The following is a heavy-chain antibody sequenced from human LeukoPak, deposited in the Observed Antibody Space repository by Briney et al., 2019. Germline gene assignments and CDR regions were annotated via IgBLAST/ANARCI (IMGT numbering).Heavy chain of an antibody. CDR1: GFTFSSYS. V-gene: IGHV3-21*01. Sequence: PGGSLRLSCAASGFTFSSYSMNWVRQAPGKGLEWVSSISSSSSYIYYADSVKGRFTISRDNAKNSLYLQMNSLRAEDTAVYYCAREGAVAGKGIDYWGQGTLVTVSS. CDR3: AREGAVAGKGIDY. D-gene: IGHD6-19*01. CDR2: ISSSSSYI. J-gene: IGHJ4*02.